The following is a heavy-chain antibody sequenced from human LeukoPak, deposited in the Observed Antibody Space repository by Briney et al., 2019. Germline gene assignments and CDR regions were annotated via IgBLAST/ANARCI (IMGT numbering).Heavy chain of an antibody. CDR1: GFTFSSYE. D-gene: IGHD3-10*02. CDR2: ISSSGSTI. V-gene: IGHV3-48*03. J-gene: IGHJ6*04. Sequence: GGSLRLSCAASGFTFSSYEMNWGRQAPGKGLEWVSYISSSGSTIYYADSVKGRFTISRDNAKNSLYLQMNSLSAEDTAVYYCAELGITMIGGVWGKGTTVTISS. CDR3: AELGITMIGGV.